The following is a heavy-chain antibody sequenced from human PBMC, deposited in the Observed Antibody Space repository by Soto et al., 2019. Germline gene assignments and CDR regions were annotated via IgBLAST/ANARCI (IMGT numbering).Heavy chain of an antibody. V-gene: IGHV4-4*07. Sequence: PSETLSLTCTVSGGSISSYYWSWIRQPAGKGLEWIGRIYTSGSTNYNPSLKSRVTMSVDTSKNQFSLKLSSVTAADTAVYYCARDHYPADSSGYYYNWFDPWGQGTLVTVSS. J-gene: IGHJ5*02. D-gene: IGHD3-22*01. CDR1: GGSISSYY. CDR2: IYTSGST. CDR3: ARDHYPADSSGYYYNWFDP.